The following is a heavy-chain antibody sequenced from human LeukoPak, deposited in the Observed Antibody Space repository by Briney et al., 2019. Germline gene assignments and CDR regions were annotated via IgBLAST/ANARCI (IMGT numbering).Heavy chain of an antibody. CDR3: ARPSSVGRGGYYTSRDYYYYYYGMDV. J-gene: IGHJ6*02. CDR2: IYYRGST. CDR1: CGSISSGEYY. V-gene: IGHV4-30-4*01. D-gene: IGHD3-3*01. Sequence: SETLSLTCTLSCGSISSGEYYWSWIRQPPGRGLEGIGYIYYRGSTHYNPSLKSRVTISVDTSTTQSSLTLSSETAADTAVYYCARPSSVGRGGYYTSRDYYYYYYGMDVWGQGTTVTVSS.